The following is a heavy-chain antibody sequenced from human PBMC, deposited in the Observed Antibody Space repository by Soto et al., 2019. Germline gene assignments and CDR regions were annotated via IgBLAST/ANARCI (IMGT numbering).Heavy chain of an antibody. CDR2: INAGNGNT. J-gene: IGHJ4*02. CDR1: GYTFTSYA. Sequence: ASVKVSCKASGYTFTSYAMHWVRQAPGQRLEWMGWINAGNGNTKYSQKFQGRVTITADESTSTAYVELSSLRSEDTAVYYCASMDYYDSSGYYVDYWGQGTLVTVSS. D-gene: IGHD3-22*01. CDR3: ASMDYYDSSGYYVDY. V-gene: IGHV1-3*01.